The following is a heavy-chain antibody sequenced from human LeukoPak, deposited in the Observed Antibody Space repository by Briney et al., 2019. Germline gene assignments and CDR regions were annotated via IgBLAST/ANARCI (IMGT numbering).Heavy chain of an antibody. J-gene: IGHJ4*02. CDR2: IKEDGSQK. CDR3: ARTYDFWSGYYPDY. Sequence: GGSLRLSCAPSGFSFSTYWMSWVRQAPGKGLEWVANIKEDGSQKYYVDSVKGRFTIFRDNAKNTLYLQMNSLRAEDTAVYYCARTYDFWSGYYPDYWGQGTLVTVSS. D-gene: IGHD3-3*01. V-gene: IGHV3-7*01. CDR1: GFSFSTYW.